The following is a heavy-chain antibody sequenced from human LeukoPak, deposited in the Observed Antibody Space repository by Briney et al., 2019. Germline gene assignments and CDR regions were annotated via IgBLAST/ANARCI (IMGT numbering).Heavy chain of an antibody. CDR1: GSTFSDHW. Sequence: GSLRLSCTTSGSTFSDHWMSWVRQAPGKGLEWVGNINQDGSEINYLESVKGRLSITRDNAKNSLFLHMNNLRVEDTAKYYCARVDGNIAYRPVEDWGQGTLVTVSS. D-gene: IGHD2/OR15-2a*01. CDR2: INQDGSEI. V-gene: IGHV3-7*01. J-gene: IGHJ4*02. CDR3: ARVDGNIAYRPVED.